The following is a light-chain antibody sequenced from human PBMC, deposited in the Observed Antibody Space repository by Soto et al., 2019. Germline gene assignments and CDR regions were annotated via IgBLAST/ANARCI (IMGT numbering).Light chain of an antibody. CDR2: GAS. J-gene: IGKJ4*01. V-gene: IGKV3-20*01. CDR1: QSVSSSY. Sequence: EIVLTQSPGTLSLSPGDRATLSCRASQSVSSSYLAWYQQKPGQAPMLLIYGASSRATGIPDRFSGSGSGTEVTLTLSRLEPEDFAVYYCQQYGSSPPLTFGGGTKVEIK. CDR3: QQYGSSPPLT.